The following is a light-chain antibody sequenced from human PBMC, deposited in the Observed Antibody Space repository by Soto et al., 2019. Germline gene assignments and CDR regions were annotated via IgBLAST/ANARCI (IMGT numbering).Light chain of an antibody. CDR2: ATS. CDR3: QHYGSSWT. V-gene: IGKV3-20*01. CDR1: QSGRSKY. Sequence: EIVLTQSPGTLSLSPGERATLSCRASQSGRSKYIAWYQQRPGQAPRLLLYATSNRDTGIPDRFSGSGSGTEFTLAISRLEPEDFAVYYCQHYGSSWTFGQGTKVEIK. J-gene: IGKJ1*01.